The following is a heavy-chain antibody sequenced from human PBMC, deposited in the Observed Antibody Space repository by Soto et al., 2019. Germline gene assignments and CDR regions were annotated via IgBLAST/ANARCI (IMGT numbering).Heavy chain of an antibody. CDR1: GGSISSGDYY. Sequence: QVQLQESGPGLVKPSQTLSLTCTVSGGSISSGDYYWSWILQPPGKGLEWIGYIYYSGSTYYNPSLKSRVTISVDTSKNQFSLKLSSVTAADTAVYYCARVGFGELLAHGMDVWGQGTTVTVSS. CDR2: IYYSGST. D-gene: IGHD3-10*01. V-gene: IGHV4-30-4*01. J-gene: IGHJ6*02. CDR3: ARVGFGELLAHGMDV.